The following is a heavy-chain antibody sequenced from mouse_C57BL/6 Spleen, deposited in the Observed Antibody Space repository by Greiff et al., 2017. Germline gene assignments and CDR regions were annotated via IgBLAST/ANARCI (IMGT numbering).Heavy chain of an antibody. V-gene: IGHV3-6*01. D-gene: IGHD1-1*01. Sequence: EVKLMESGPGLVKPSQSLSLTCSVTGYSITSGYYWNWIRQFPGNKLEWMGYISYDGSNNYNPSLKNRISITRDTSKNQFFLKLNSVTTEDTATYYCARDAFITSSSMDYWGQGTSVTVSS. CDR3: ARDAFITSSSMDY. CDR1: GYSITSGYY. CDR2: ISYDGSN. J-gene: IGHJ4*01.